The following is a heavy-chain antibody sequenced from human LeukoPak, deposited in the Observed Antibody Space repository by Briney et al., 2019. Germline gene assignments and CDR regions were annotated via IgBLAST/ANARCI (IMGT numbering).Heavy chain of an antibody. V-gene: IGHV3-23*01. J-gene: IGHJ3*02. CDR2: ITGSGGST. CDR1: QFKFNNYG. CDR3: AKDPNGDYVGTFDI. Sequence: GGSLRLSCATSQFKFNNYGMTWVRQAPGKGLEWVSSITGSGGSTQYADSVQGRFTISRDNSKNTLYLQMNSLRAEDTAVYYCAKDPNGDYVGTFDIWGQGTMVTVSS. D-gene: IGHD4-17*01.